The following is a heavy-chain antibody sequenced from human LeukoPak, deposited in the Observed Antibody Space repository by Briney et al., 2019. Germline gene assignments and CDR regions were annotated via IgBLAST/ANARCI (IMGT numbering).Heavy chain of an antibody. V-gene: IGHV4-61*01. D-gene: IGHD3-10*01. CDR3: ARGDSYGSGVDY. J-gene: IGHJ4*02. CDR2: IYYSGST. CDR1: GGSVSSGSYY. Sequence: SETLSLTCTVSGGSVSSGSYYWNWIRQPPGKGLEWIGYIYYSGSTNYNPSLKSRVTISVDTSKNQFSLKLSSVTAADTAVYYCARGDSYGSGVDYWGQGTLVTVSS.